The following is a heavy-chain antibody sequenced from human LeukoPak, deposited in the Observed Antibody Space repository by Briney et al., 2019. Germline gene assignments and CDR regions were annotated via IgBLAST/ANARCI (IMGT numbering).Heavy chain of an antibody. J-gene: IGHJ4*02. D-gene: IGHD5-18*01. Sequence: GGSLRLSCAASGFTFSSYAMHWVRQAPGKGLEWVAVTSYDGSNKYYADSVKGRFTISRDNSKNTLYLQMNSLRAEDTAVYYCARDREDTAMVTIFGYWGQGTLVTVSS. V-gene: IGHV3-30-3*01. CDR1: GFTFSSYA. CDR3: ARDREDTAMVTIFGY. CDR2: TSYDGSNK.